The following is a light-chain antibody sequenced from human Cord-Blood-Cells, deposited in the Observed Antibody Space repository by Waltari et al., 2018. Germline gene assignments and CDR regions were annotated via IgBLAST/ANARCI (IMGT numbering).Light chain of an antibody. V-gene: IGLV2-23*01. Sequence: QSELTQPASVSGSPGQAITISCTGTSSDVGSYHLVSEYQQHPGQSPQLMIDAGRKQPSGVSTLFSGSKSGNTASLTISGLQAEDEADYYCCSYAGSSTLVFGGGTKLTVL. CDR2: AGR. CDR3: CSYAGSSTLV. CDR1: SSDVGSYHL. J-gene: IGLJ3*02.